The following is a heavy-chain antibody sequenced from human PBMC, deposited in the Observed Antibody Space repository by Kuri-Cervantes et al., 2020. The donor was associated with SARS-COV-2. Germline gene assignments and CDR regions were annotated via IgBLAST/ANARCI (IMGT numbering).Heavy chain of an antibody. Sequence: GEALEISCAAAWFTSSCSAIHWVRQASGKGLEWVGRIRIKPNNYATAYTASVKGRFTISRDDSENTAYLQMNSLKTEDTAVYFCTSGSCSGGRCYYSFEYWGQGTLVTVSS. CDR1: WFTSSCSA. J-gene: IGHJ4*02. D-gene: IGHD2-15*01. CDR2: IRIKPNNYAT. CDR3: TSGSCSGGRCYYSFEY. V-gene: IGHV3-73*01.